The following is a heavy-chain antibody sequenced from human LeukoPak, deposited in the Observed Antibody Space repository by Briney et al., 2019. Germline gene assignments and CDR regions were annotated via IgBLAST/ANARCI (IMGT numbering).Heavy chain of an antibody. V-gene: IGHV3-23*01. CDR2: ISGSGGST. D-gene: IGHD4-17*01. Sequence: GGSLRLSCAPSGFIFSSYAMSWVRQAPGKGLEWVSAISGSGGSTYYADSVKGRFTISRDNSKNTLFLQMNSLRAEDTAVYYCAKGYTVTTTLVDYWGQGTLVTVSS. J-gene: IGHJ4*02. CDR1: GFIFSSYA. CDR3: AKGYTVTTTLVDY.